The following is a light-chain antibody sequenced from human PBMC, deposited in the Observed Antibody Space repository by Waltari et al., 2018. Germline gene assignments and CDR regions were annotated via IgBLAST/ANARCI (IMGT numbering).Light chain of an antibody. V-gene: IGKV1-5*03. CDR2: KTS. CDR1: QSIDNW. CDR3: QQYDNSWT. J-gene: IGKJ1*01. Sequence: DIQMTQSPSTLSASVGDRVSMTYRTSQSIDNWLAWYQQKPGKAPKLLIAKTSLLESGVPSRFSGSGSGTEFNLTITTLQPDDFATYYCQQYDNSWTFGQGTKVEIK.